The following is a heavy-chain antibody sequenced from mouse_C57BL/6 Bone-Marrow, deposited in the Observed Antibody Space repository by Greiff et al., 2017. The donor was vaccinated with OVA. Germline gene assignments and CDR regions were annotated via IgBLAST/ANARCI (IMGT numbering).Heavy chain of an antibody. CDR1: GYTFTDYE. CDR3: TRYDGYYGAWFAY. CDR2: IDPETGGT. J-gene: IGHJ3*01. Sequence: VKLMESGAELVRPGASVTLSCKASGYTFTDYEMHWVKQTPVHGLEWIGAIDPETGGTAYNQKFKGKAILTADKSSSTAYMELRSLTSEDSAVYYCTRYDGYYGAWFAYWGQRTLVTVSA. D-gene: IGHD2-3*01. V-gene: IGHV1-15*01.